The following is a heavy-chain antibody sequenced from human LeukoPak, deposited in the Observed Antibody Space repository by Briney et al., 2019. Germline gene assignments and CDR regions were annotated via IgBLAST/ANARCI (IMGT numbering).Heavy chain of an antibody. D-gene: IGHD5-24*01. J-gene: IGHJ4*02. V-gene: IGHV3-21*01. CDR1: GFTFSTYS. CDR2: ISSSGTYI. Sequence: PGGSLRLSCAASGFTFSTYSINWVRQATGRGLEWVSSISSSGTYIYYADSMRGRFTISRDNSKNSLYLQMNSLRAEDTAVFYCASSFPRRDDYISNYFDYWGQGTLVTVSS. CDR3: ASSFPRRDDYISNYFDY.